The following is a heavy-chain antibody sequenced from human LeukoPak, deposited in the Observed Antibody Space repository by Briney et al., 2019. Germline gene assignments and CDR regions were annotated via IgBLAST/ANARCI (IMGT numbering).Heavy chain of an antibody. J-gene: IGHJ6*03. CDR1: GGSISSYY. Sequence: SETLSLTCTVSGGSISSYYWSWIRQPAGKGLEWIGRIYTSGSTNYNPSLKSRVTISVDTSKNQFSLKLSSVTAADTAVYYCARDASVYYDFWSGYYHPYYYYYMDVWGKGTTVTVSS. CDR2: IYTSGST. D-gene: IGHD3-3*01. CDR3: ARDASVYYDFWSGYYHPYYYYYMDV. V-gene: IGHV4-4*07.